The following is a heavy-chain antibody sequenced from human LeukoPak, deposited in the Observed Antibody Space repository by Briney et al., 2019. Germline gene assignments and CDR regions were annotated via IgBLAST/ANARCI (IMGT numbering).Heavy chain of an antibody. CDR3: AKDSCSGGSCYFDY. CDR2: ISWNSGSI. J-gene: IGHJ4*02. CDR1: GFTFDDYA. V-gene: IGHV3-9*01. D-gene: IGHD2-15*01. Sequence: GGSLRLSCAASGFTFDDYAMHWVRQATGKGLEWVSGISWNSGSIGYADSVKGRFTISRDNAKNSLYLQMNSLRAEDTALYYCAKDSCSGGSCYFDYWGQGTLVTVSS.